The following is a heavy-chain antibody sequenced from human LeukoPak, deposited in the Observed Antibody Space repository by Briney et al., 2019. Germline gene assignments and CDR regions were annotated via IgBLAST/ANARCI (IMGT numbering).Heavy chain of an antibody. CDR2: INAGNGNT. D-gene: IGHD2-2*01. V-gene: IGHV1-3*01. CDR1: GYTFTSYA. J-gene: IGHJ5*02. Sequence: ASVKVSCKASGYTFTSYAMHWVRQAPGQRLERMGWINAGNGNTEYSQKFQGRVTITRDTSASTAYMERSSLRSEDTAVYYCARIISYQLGAANWFDPWGQGTLVTVSS. CDR3: ARIISYQLGAANWFDP.